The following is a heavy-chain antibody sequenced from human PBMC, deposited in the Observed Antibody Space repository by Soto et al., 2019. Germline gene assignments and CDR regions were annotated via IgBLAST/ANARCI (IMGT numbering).Heavy chain of an antibody. CDR3: ARVSGIYYYGMDV. V-gene: IGHV4-34*01. D-gene: IGHD3-10*01. CDR1: DGSFRGYY. Sequence: ETLSLTCAVYDGSFRGYYWSWIRRPPGKGLEWIGEINHSGSTNYNPSLKSRVTISVDTSKNQFSLKLSSVTAADTAVYYCARVSGIYYYGMDVWGQGNTV. J-gene: IGHJ6*02. CDR2: INHSGST.